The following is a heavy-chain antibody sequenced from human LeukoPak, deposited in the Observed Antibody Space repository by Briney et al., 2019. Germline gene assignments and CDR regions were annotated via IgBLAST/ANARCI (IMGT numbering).Heavy chain of an antibody. D-gene: IGHD6-13*01. J-gene: IGHJ6*03. CDR1: GYSFTGYK. CDR3: ARSGNLIAASVTKDYYYYMDV. CDR2: INPHSGGT. V-gene: IGHV1-2*06. Sequence: ASVKVSCKASGYSFTGYKIHWVRQAPGQGLEWMGRINPHSGGTRFAQKFQDRITMTIDKSDNTVYMELDSVTSGDTAVYFCARSGNLIAASVTKDYYYYMDVWGKGITVTVSS.